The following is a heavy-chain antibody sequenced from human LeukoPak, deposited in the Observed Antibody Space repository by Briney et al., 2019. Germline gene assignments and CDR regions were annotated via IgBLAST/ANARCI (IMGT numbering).Heavy chain of an antibody. V-gene: IGHV3-21*01. Sequence: GGSLRLSCAASGFTFSSYSMDWVRQAPGNGLGWGSSISSSSSYIYYADSVKGRFTISRDNAKNSLYLQMNSLRAEDTAVYYCARAYCSSTSCSYYFDYWGQGTLVTVSS. CDR1: GFTFSSYS. J-gene: IGHJ4*02. CDR2: ISSSSSYI. CDR3: ARAYCSSTSCSYYFDY. D-gene: IGHD2-2*01.